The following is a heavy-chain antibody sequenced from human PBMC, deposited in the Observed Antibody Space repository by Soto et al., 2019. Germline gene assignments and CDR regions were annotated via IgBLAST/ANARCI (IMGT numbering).Heavy chain of an antibody. D-gene: IGHD4-17*01. CDR3: ARGPGDYGYFFAS. CDR1: GGSISSGGYS. V-gene: IGHV4-30-2*01. J-gene: IGHJ4*01. CDR2: IYHTGST. Sequence: QVQLQESGSGLVKPSQTLSLTCAVSGGSISSGGYSWSWIRQPPGKGLEWIGYIYHTGSTYYNPSLKSRVTTSVDRSTNQFSLKLSSVTAADTAVYYCARGPGDYGYFFASWGQGTLVTVSS.